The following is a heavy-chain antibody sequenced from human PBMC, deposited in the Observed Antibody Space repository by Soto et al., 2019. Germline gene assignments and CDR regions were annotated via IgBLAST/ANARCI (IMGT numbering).Heavy chain of an antibody. Sequence: ASVKVSCKAPGYTFTSYYMHWVRQAPGQGLEWMGIINPSGGSTSYAQKFQGRVTMTRDTSTSTVYMELSSLRSEDTAVYYCASGRTRSSITMIVVVDYGMDVWGQGTTVTVSS. D-gene: IGHD3-22*01. V-gene: IGHV1-46*01. CDR3: ASGRTRSSITMIVVVDYGMDV. CDR2: INPSGGST. J-gene: IGHJ6*02. CDR1: GYTFTSYY.